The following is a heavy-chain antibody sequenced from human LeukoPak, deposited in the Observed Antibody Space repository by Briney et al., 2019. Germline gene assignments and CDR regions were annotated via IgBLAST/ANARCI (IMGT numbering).Heavy chain of an antibody. CDR1: GFTFSSYG. D-gene: IGHD3-10*01. V-gene: IGHV3-30*18. CDR3: AKDRSGSYYNVGYFDY. CDR2: ISYDGSNK. J-gene: IGHJ4*02. Sequence: GGSLRLSCAASGFTFSSYGMHWVRQAPGKGLEWVAVISYDGSNKYYADSVKGRFTISRDNSKNTLYLQMNSLRAEDTAVYYCAKDRSGSYYNVGYFDYWGQGTLVTVSS.